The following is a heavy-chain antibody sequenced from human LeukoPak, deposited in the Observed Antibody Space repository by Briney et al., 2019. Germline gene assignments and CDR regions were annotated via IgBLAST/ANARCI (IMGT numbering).Heavy chain of an antibody. CDR3: ARTDYSNYSWDY. V-gene: IGHV1-18*01. CDR2: ISAYNGNT. D-gene: IGHD4-11*01. Sequence: ASVKVSCKASGYTFTSYGISWVRQASGQGLEWMGWISAYNGNTNYAQKLQGRVTMTTDTSTSTAYMELRSLRSDDTAVYYCARTDYSNYSWDYWGQGTLVTVSS. J-gene: IGHJ4*02. CDR1: GYTFTSYG.